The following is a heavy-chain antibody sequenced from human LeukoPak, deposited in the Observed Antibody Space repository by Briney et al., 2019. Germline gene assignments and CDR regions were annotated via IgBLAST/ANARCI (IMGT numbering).Heavy chain of an antibody. CDR3: AKGVVVAPDVTPFDY. CDR2: IRYDGSNK. J-gene: IGHJ4*02. D-gene: IGHD2-2*01. CDR1: GFTFSSYG. V-gene: IGHV3-30*02. Sequence: SGRSLRLSCAASGFTFSSYGMHWVRQAPGKGLEWVAFIRYDGSNKYYADSVKGRFTISRDNSKNTLYLQMNSLRAEDTAVYYCAKGVVVAPDVTPFDYWGQGTLVTVSS.